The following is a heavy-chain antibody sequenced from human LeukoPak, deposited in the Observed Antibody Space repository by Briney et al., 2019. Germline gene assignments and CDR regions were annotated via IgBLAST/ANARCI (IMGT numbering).Heavy chain of an antibody. Sequence: SETLSLTCTVSGGSISSSTYYWVWIRQPPGKGLEWIGSIYYSGSTYYNPSLKSRDTISVDTSKSQFSLNLSSVTATDRAVYYCASSPGGYCSSASCYTGGYFDYWGQGSLVTVSS. J-gene: IGHJ4*02. CDR3: ASSPGGYCSSASCYTGGYFDY. V-gene: IGHV4-39*01. CDR2: IYYSGST. D-gene: IGHD2-2*02. CDR1: GGSISSSTYY.